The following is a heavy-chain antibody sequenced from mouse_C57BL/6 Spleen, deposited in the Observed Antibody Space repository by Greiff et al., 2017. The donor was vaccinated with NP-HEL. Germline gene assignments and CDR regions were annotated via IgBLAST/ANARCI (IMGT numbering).Heavy chain of an antibody. V-gene: IGHV1-50*01. J-gene: IGHJ3*01. D-gene: IGHD2-3*01. CDR1: GYTFTSYW. CDR2: IDPSDSYT. CDR3: ARKDDGYYAWFAY. Sequence: VQLQQPGAELVKPGASVKLSCKASGYTFTSYWMQWVKQRPGQGLEWIGEIDPSDSYTNYNQKFKGKATLTVDTSSSTAYMQLSSLTSEDSAVYYCARKDDGYYAWFAYWGQGTLVTVSA.